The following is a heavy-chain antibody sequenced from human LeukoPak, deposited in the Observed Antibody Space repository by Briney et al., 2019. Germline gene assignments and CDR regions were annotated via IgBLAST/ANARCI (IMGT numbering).Heavy chain of an antibody. CDR2: ISGSGGST. Sequence: GGSLRLSCAASGFTFSSYAMSWVRQAPGKGLEWVSSISGSGGSTYYADSVKGRFTISRDNSKNTLYLQMNSLRAEDTAVYYCAKLITGTTRAFDIWGQGTMVTVSS. V-gene: IGHV3-23*01. D-gene: IGHD1-7*01. J-gene: IGHJ3*02. CDR1: GFTFSSYA. CDR3: AKLITGTTRAFDI.